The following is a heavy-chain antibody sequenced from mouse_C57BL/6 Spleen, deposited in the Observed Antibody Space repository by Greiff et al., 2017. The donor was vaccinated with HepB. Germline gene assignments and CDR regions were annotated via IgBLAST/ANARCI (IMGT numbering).Heavy chain of an antibody. V-gene: IGHV1-69*01. D-gene: IGHD1-1*01. CDR1: GYTFTSYW. CDR3: ARLLTPYWYFDG. CDR2: IDPSDSYT. J-gene: IGHJ1*03. Sequence: QVQLQQPGAELVMPGASVKLSCKASGYTFTSYWMHWVKQRPGQGLEWIGEIDPSDSYTNYNQKFKGKSTLTVDKSSSTAYMQLSSLTSEDSAVYYCARLLTPYWYFDGWGTGTTVTVSS.